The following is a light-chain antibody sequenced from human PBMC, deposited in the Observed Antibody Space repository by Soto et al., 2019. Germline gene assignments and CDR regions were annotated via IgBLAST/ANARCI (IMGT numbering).Light chain of an antibody. V-gene: IGLV2-14*01. CDR2: DVS. Sequence: QSALTQPASVSGSPGQSITISCTGTSSDVGGYNYVSWYQQHPGKAPKLMIYDVSNRPSGVPNRFSGSKSGNTASLTIAGLQAEDEADYYCSSYTNSSTLHVFGTGTKLTVL. CDR1: SSDVGGYNY. CDR3: SSYTNSSTLHV. J-gene: IGLJ1*01.